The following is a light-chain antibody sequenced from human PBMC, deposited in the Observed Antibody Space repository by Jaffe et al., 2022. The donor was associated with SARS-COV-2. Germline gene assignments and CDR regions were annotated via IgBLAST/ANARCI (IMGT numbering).Light chain of an antibody. CDR3: QQYYNLPIT. CDR1: QSVLYSSNNKNY. V-gene: IGKV4-1*01. CDR2: WAS. J-gene: IGKJ3*01. Sequence: DIVMTQSPDSLALSLGERATINCKSSQSVLYSSNNKNYLTWYQQKPGQPPKLLIYWASTRESGVPDRFSGSGSGTDFTLTISSLQAEDVAVYYCQQYYNLPITFGPGTKVDIK.